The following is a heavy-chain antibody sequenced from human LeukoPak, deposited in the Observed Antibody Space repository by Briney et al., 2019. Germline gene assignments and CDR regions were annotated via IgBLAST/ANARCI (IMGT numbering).Heavy chain of an antibody. CDR3: ATDVRGTNGFDY. Sequence: GGSLRLSCAAYGFTFGIYGMHWVRQAPGKGLEWVAVVSHDGSNKYYAASVKGRFTISRDNAKNTLYLQMNSLRAEDTAVYYCATDVRGTNGFDYWGQGILVTVSS. V-gene: IGHV3-30*03. J-gene: IGHJ4*02. D-gene: IGHD3-10*01. CDR1: GFTFGIYG. CDR2: VSHDGSNK.